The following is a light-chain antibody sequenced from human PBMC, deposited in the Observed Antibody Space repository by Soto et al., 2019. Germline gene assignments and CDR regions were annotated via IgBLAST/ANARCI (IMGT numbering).Light chain of an antibody. CDR3: CSRL. J-gene: IGLJ2*01. V-gene: IGLV2-23*02. CDR2: EVA. Sequence: QSALTQPASVSGSPGQSITISCTGTSTDPATYDLVSWYQQHPGKAPQLIIYEVAKRPSGVSARFSGSQSGDTASLTISGLQAADEAYYYCCSRLFGGGTPLTVL. CDR1: STDPATYDL.